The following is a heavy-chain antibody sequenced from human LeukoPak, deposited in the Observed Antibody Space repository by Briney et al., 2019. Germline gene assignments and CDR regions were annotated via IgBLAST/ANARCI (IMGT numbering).Heavy chain of an antibody. CDR3: ARGEGGEFYY. Sequence: SETLSHTCAVSGYSISRGYYWNWIRQFPGKGLEWIGSISHSGSTSYNPSLKRRITISLETSKNQFSLRLISVTAADSALYYCARGEGGEFYYWGQGCLVIVSS. CDR2: ISHSGST. V-gene: IGHV4-38-2*01. D-gene: IGHD3-10*01. CDR1: GYSISRGYY. J-gene: IGHJ4*02.